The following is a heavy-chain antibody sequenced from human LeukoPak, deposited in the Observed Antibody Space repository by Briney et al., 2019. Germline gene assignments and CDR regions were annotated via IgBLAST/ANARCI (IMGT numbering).Heavy chain of an antibody. CDR1: GFTFSIYA. V-gene: IGHV3-23*01. J-gene: IGHJ4*02. CDR3: AKGQASVTYKYFFDY. D-gene: IGHD4-17*01. Sequence: GGSLRLSCAASGFTFSIYAMAWVRQAPGKGLEWVSGISDQTYYTDSVRGRFTISRDNSKNTLYLQMNSLRAEDTAVYYCAKGQASVTYKYFFDYWGQGTLVTVSS. CDR2: ISDQT.